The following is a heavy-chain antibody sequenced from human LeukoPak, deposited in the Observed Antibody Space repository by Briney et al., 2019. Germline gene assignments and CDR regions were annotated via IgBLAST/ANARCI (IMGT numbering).Heavy chain of an antibody. CDR3: ATLTTALTASYLDA. V-gene: IGHV4-4*02. CDR1: GGSISSSNW. J-gene: IGHJ4*02. Sequence: PSGTLSLTCAVSGGSISSSNWWSWVRQPPGKGLEWIGDIYYTGSTNYNPSLKSRVTISLDTSKNQFSLKLRSVTAADTAVYYCATLTTALTASYLDAWGQGTLVTVSS. D-gene: IGHD4-17*01. CDR2: IYYTGST.